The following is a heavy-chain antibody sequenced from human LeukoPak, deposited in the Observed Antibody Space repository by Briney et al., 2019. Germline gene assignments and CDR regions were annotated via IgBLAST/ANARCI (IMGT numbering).Heavy chain of an antibody. Sequence: PSETLSLTCTVPGCSIRSYYWSWIRQPPGKGLEWSGFIYYSGSTNYNPSLKSRVTISVDTSKNQFSLKLSSVTAADTAVYYCARPYYDILTGYYIGAFDIWGQGTMVTVSS. CDR2: IYYSGST. J-gene: IGHJ3*02. V-gene: IGHV4-59*08. CDR3: ARPYYDILTGYYIGAFDI. D-gene: IGHD3-9*01. CDR1: GCSIRSYY.